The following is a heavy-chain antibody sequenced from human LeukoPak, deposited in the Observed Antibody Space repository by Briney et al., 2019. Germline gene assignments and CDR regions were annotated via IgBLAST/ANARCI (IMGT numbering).Heavy chain of an antibody. D-gene: IGHD2-2*01. CDR1: GFTLNDYW. Sequence: PGGSLRLSCATSGFTLNDYWIHWVRQAPGKGLYWVSGVKGDGTKTVHADSGKGRFTVSRDNARDALFLQMNSLRAEDSAVYYCTRDGAESTPNDYWGQGTLVTVSS. J-gene: IGHJ4*02. CDR3: TRDGAESTPNDY. CDR2: VKGDGTKT. V-gene: IGHV3-74*01.